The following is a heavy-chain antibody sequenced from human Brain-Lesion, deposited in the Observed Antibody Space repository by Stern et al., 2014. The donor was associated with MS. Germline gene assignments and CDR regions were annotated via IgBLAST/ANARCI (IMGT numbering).Heavy chain of an antibody. D-gene: IGHD2/OR15-2a*01. CDR3: ARVTEFLRVFCPDY. V-gene: IGHV4-31*03. Sequence: VQLVESGPGLVKPSQTLSLTCTASGGAFSSGDLYWGRNPPHPELGLEGIGFLSYSGNTHYNPSHESRVTISIDTSRTPFSLKLRPVTAADTAVYYCARVTEFLRVFCPDYWGQGIRVTVSS. CDR1: GGAFSSGDLY. J-gene: IGHJ4*02. CDR2: LSYSGNT.